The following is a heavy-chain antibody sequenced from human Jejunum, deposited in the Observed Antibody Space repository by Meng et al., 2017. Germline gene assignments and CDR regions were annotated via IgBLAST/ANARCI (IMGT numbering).Heavy chain of an antibody. CDR2: TSYGGSTK. Sequence: GESLKISCAASGFTLSDYAMHWVRQAPGKGLEWMTLTSYGGSTKYYADSVKGRFTISRDTSKNTLYLQMNSLSSEDTAVYYCAGGREPNTSGYGSASIWGQGTMVTVSS. CDR3: AGGREPNTSGYGSASI. J-gene: IGHJ3*02. D-gene: IGHD3-10*01. V-gene: IGHV3-30*04. CDR1: GFTLSDYA.